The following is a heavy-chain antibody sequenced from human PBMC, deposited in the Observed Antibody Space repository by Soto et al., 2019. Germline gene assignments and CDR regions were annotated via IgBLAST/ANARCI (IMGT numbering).Heavy chain of an antibody. CDR2: SRDKPQGYST. J-gene: IGHJ4*02. CDR1: GFTLSDHY. D-gene: IGHD3-22*01. CDR3: VRATYFSDSSGYTRCLDY. Sequence: GSLRLSCAVSGFTLSDHYIDWVRQAPGKGLEWVGRSRDKPQGYSTAYAASVKGRFTTSRDESKNSAYLQMNSLKTEDTAVYYCVRATYFSDSSGYTRCLDYWGQGTLVTVSS. V-gene: IGHV3-72*01.